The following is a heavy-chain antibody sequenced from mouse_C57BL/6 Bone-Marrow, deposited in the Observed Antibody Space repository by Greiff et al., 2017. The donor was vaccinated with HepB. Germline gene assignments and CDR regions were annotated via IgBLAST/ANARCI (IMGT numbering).Heavy chain of an antibody. D-gene: IGHD2-4*01. J-gene: IGHJ2*01. CDR2: IDPNNGDT. Sequence: EVQLQQSGPELVKPGASVKISCKASGYTFTDYYMNWVKQSHGKSLEWIGDIDPNNGDTSDNQKFKGKATMTVDKSSSTAYMELRSLTSDDSAVYYCASGGDYDYWGQGTTLTVSS. CDR3: ASGGDYDY. CDR1: GYTFTDYY. V-gene: IGHV1-26*01.